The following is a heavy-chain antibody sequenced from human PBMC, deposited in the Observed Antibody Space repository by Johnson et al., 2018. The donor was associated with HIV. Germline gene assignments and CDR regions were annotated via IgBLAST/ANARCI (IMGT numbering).Heavy chain of an antibody. V-gene: IGHV3-53*01. CDR2: IYTGGST. CDR3: ARGHSPDAFDI. D-gene: IGHD6-13*01. J-gene: IGHJ3*02. Sequence: VQLVESGGGLIQPGESLRLSCAASGFTVNNNYMNWVRQPPGKGLEWVSVIYTGGSTYYADSVKGRFTISRDNSKNTLFLQMNSLRAEDTAVYYCARGHSPDAFDIWGQGTIVTVSS. CDR1: GFTVNNNY.